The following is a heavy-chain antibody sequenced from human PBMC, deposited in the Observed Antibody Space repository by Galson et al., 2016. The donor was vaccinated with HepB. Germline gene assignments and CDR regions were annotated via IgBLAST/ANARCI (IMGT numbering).Heavy chain of an antibody. V-gene: IGHV1-69*06. CDR1: GGTFSSHA. D-gene: IGHD2-21*02. J-gene: IGHJ5*01. CDR2: IIHTFRST. Sequence: SVKVSCKASGGTFSSHAISWLRQAPGQGPEWMGGIIHTFRSTNYAHKFRGRITITADTSTGTDYMERSSLTSEDTAVCYCAKATYCGGHCNDWRDSWGQGTLVTVSS. CDR3: AKATYCGGHCNDWRDS.